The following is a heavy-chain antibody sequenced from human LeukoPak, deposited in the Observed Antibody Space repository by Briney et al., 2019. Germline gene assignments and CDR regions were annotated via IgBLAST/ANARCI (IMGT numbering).Heavy chain of an antibody. D-gene: IGHD2-8*01. V-gene: IGHV1-2*02. CDR2: INPKTGGT. CDR1: GYTFTGYY. CDR3: AKSFCSNAVCYAILAY. J-gene: IGHJ4*02. Sequence: ASVKVSCKASGYTFTGYYMHWVRQAPGQGLEWMGWINPKTGGTNYAQKFQGRVTMTRDTSVSTAYMELSSLRSDDTAVYYCAKSFCSNAVCYAILAYWGQGTLVTVSS.